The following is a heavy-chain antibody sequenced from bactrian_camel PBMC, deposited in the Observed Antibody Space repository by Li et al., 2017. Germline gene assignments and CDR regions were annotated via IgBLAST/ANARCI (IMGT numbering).Heavy chain of an antibody. V-gene: IGHV3S53*01. CDR3: ATDIGNRRTALAPLFSGWKSTAT. J-gene: IGHJ4*01. CDR1: GYSGGIYT. CDR2: IDDDGLT. D-gene: IGHD1*01. Sequence: HVQLVESGGDSVQAGGSLRLSCAASGYSGGIYTLGWFRQAPGKEREGVACIDDDGLTTYADSVKGRFTISKDNNKNTLYLQMNSLIPGDTAMYYCATDIGNRRTALAPLFSGWKSTATGAGGPRSPSP.